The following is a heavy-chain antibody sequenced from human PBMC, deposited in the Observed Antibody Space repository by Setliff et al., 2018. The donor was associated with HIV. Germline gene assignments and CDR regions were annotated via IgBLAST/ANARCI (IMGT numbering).Heavy chain of an antibody. CDR1: GFTFSSYT. J-gene: IGHJ4*02. CDR3: ARQILRGVWLTDY. V-gene: IGHV3-30*04. CDR2: FSSDGSTK. Sequence: GGSLRLSCAVSGFTFSSYTMHWVRQAPGKGLEWVAVFSSDGSTKFCADYVKGRFTISRDNSKNTLYLQMNSLRPDDTAVYYCARQILRGVWLTDYWGQGTLVTVSS. D-gene: IGHD5-12*01.